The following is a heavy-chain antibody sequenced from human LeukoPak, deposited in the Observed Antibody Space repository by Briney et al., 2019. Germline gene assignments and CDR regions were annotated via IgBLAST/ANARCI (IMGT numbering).Heavy chain of an antibody. D-gene: IGHD3-3*01. CDR3: ARDWYYDFSFDY. V-gene: IGHV3-30-3*01. CDR2: ISYDGSNK. CDR1: GFTFSSYA. J-gene: IGHJ4*02. Sequence: GRSLRLSCAASGFTFSSYAMHWVRQAPGKGLEWVAVISYDGSNKYYADSVKGRFTISRDNSKNTLYLQMNSLRAEDTAVYYCARDWYYDFSFDYWGQGTLVTVSS.